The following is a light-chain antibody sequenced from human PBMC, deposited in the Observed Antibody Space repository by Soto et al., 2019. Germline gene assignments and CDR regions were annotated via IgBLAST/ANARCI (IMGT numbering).Light chain of an antibody. Sequence: DIVMTQSPDSLAVSLGERATINCKSSQSVLYSSNNKNYLAWYQQKPGQPPKLLIYWAFTRESGVPDRFSGSGSGTDFTLTISRLQAEDVAVYYCQQYYSTPHTFGQGTKLEIK. CDR2: WAF. J-gene: IGKJ2*01. V-gene: IGKV4-1*01. CDR3: QQYYSTPHT. CDR1: QSVLYSSNNKNY.